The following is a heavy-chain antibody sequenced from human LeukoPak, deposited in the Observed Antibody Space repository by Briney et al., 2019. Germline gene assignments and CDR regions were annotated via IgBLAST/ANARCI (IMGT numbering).Heavy chain of an antibody. CDR3: ARDRVVVTKGVYYYYGMDV. CDR1: GYTFTSYG. J-gene: IGHJ6*02. CDR2: ISAYNGNT. D-gene: IGHD3-22*01. Sequence: ASVKVSCKASGYTFTSYGISWVRQAPGQGLEWMGRISAYNGNTNYAQKLQGRVTMTTDTSTSTAYMELRSLRSDDTAVYYCARDRVVVTKGVYYYYGMDVWGQGTTVTVSS. V-gene: IGHV1-18*01.